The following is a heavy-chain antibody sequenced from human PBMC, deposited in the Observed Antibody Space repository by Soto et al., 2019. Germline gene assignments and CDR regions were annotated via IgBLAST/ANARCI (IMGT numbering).Heavy chain of an antibody. CDR3: VREKYCSGGSCYSDY. CDR2: ISNSGSTT. D-gene: IGHD2-15*01. Sequence: QVQLVESGGGLAKPGGSLRRSCAASGCTFSHYFMTWIRQAPGKGLEWVSHISNSGSTTYYADSVKGRFTISRDNAKDSLSLQMNSLRAEDTAVYYCVREKYCSGGSCYSDYWGQGTLVTVSS. J-gene: IGHJ4*02. CDR1: GCTFSHYF. V-gene: IGHV3-11*01.